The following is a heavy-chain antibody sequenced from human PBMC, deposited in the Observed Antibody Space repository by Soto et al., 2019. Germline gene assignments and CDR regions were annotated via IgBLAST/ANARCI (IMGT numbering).Heavy chain of an antibody. J-gene: IGHJ6*02. Sequence: RGESLKISCKGSGYSFTSYWIGWVRQMPGKGLEWMGIIYPGDSDTRYSPSFQGQVTISADKSISTAYLQWSSLKASDTAMYYCARSALVVVAASPVYGMDVWGQGTTVTVSS. D-gene: IGHD2-15*01. CDR3: ARSALVVVAASPVYGMDV. CDR1: GYSFTSYW. CDR2: IYPGDSDT. V-gene: IGHV5-51*01.